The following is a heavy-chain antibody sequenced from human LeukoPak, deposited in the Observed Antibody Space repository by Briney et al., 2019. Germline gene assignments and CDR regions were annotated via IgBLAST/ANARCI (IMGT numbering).Heavy chain of an antibody. D-gene: IGHD3-3*01. V-gene: IGHV3-23*01. CDR1: GFTLSSYA. Sequence: GGSLRLSCAASGFTLSSYAMSWVRQAPGKGLEWVSAISDSGNTYYADSVKGRFTISRDNSKNTLYLQMNSLRAEDTAVYYCAKDFWSGYYVGYFDYWGQGTLVTVSS. CDR2: ISDSGNT. CDR3: AKDFWSGYYVGYFDY. J-gene: IGHJ4*02.